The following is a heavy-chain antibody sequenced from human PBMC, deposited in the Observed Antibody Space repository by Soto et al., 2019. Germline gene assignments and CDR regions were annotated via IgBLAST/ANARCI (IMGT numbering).Heavy chain of an antibody. Sequence: EVQLLESGGGLEQPGGSLRLSCVASGFTFSTHAMSWVRQAPGKGLEWVSSFSGSGGNTYYADSVKGRLTISRDDSKNTLYLQINSLRVEDTAVYYCAKDPPWTVGPLAMDVWGQGTTVTVSS. V-gene: IGHV3-23*01. CDR3: AKDPPWTVGPLAMDV. CDR1: GFTFSTHA. J-gene: IGHJ6*02. CDR2: FSGSGGNT. D-gene: IGHD2-2*01.